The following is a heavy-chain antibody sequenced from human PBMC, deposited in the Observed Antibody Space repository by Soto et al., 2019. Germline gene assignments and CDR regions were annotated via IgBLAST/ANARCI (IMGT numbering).Heavy chain of an antibody. J-gene: IGHJ2*01. V-gene: IGHV3-23*01. CDR2: ISGSGIST. CDR3: AKEPVGPDWYVDL. CDR1: GFTFRSYA. Sequence: DVQLLESGGGLVQPGGSLRLSCAASGFTFRSYAMSWVRQAPGKGLEWVSGISGSGISTHYADSVKGRFTVSRDNSKNTLYLKMSSLRAEDAAVYNCAKEPVGPDWYVDLWGRGTLVTVYS.